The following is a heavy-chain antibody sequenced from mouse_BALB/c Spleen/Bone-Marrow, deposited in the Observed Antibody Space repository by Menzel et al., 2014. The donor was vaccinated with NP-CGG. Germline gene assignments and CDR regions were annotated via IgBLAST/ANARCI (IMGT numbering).Heavy chain of an antibody. CDR1: GFTFTDYY. CDR2: IRNKANGYTT. CDR3: ARDDYYAMDY. J-gene: IGHJ4*01. Sequence: DVKLMESGGGLVQPGGSLRLSCATSGFTFTDYYMSWVRQPPGKALEWLGFIRNKANGYTTEYSASVKGRFTISRDNSQSILYLQMNTLRAEDSATYYCARDDYYAMDYWGQGTSVTVSS. V-gene: IGHV7-3*02.